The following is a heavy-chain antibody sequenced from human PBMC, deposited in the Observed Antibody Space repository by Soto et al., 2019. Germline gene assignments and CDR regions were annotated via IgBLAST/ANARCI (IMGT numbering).Heavy chain of an antibody. CDR2: ISYDGSNK. CDR3: AKDQDTSSWPPVGY. CDR1: GFTFSSYG. D-gene: IGHD6-13*01. V-gene: IGHV3-30*18. J-gene: IGHJ4*02. Sequence: GSLRLSCGASGFTFSSYGMHWVRQAPGKGLEWVALISYDGSNKYYADTVKGRFTISRDNAKNTLYLQMNSLRAEDTAVYHCAKDQDTSSWPPVGYWGQGTVVTVSS.